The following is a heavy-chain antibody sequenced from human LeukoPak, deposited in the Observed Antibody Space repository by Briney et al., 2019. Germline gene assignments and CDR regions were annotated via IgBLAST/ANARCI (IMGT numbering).Heavy chain of an antibody. CDR2: INYSGTT. CDR1: GGSISSSSYY. V-gene: IGHV4-39*07. Sequence: SETLSLTCTVSGGSISSSSYYWGWIRQPPGKGLEWIGSINYSGTTYYNPSLKSRVTISVDTSKKQFSLKLNSVTGADAAVYYCARGSPSDFWSGYAHSLDYWGQGTLVTVSS. CDR3: ARGSPSDFWSGYAHSLDY. D-gene: IGHD3-3*01. J-gene: IGHJ4*02.